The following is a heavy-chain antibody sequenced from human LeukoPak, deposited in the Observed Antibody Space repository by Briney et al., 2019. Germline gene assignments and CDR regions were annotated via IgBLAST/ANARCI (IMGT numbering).Heavy chain of an antibody. J-gene: IGHJ4*02. D-gene: IGHD2-2*01. CDR1: GFTFSSYW. CDR2: INSDGSST. V-gene: IGHV3-74*01. Sequence: GGSLRRSCAASGFTFSSYWMHWVRQAPGKGLVWVSRINSDGSSTDYADSVKGRFTISRDNAKNTLYLQMHSLRAEDTAMYYCASPRYRTSSSCYLAYWGQGTLVTVSS. CDR3: ASPRYRTSSSCYLAY.